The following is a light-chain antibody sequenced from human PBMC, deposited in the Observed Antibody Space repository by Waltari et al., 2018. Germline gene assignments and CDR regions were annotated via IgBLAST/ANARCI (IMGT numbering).Light chain of an antibody. CDR3: CSYTGSYTLA. J-gene: IGLJ3*02. CDR2: DVS. Sequence: QSALTQPASVSRSPGQSLTISCTGTSRDIGGYSLSSWYQQPPGKAPKLIFYDVSERPSGISNRFSGSKSGNTASLAISGLQAEDEADYYCCSYTGSYTLAFGGGTNLIVL. CDR1: SRDIGGYSL. V-gene: IGLV2-23*02.